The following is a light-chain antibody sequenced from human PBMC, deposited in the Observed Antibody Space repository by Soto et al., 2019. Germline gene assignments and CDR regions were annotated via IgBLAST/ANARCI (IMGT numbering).Light chain of an antibody. CDR2: EVS. CDR3: SSYAGSNLYV. CDR1: SSDVGGYNY. V-gene: IGLV2-8*01. Sequence: QSALTQPPSASGSPGQSVTISCTGTSSDVGGYNYVSWYQQHPGKAPKLVIYEVSKRPSGVPDRFSGSKSGNTASLTVSGLQAEDEADYYCSSYAGSNLYVFGTGTQLTVL. J-gene: IGLJ1*01.